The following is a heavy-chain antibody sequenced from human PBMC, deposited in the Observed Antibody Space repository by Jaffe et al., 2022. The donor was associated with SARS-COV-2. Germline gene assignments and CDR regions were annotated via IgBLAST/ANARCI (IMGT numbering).Heavy chain of an antibody. CDR3: ARAPPLTIAVAGRGYYFDY. CDR1: GFTVSSNY. V-gene: IGHV3-66*02. D-gene: IGHD6-19*01. CDR2: IYSGGST. J-gene: IGHJ4*02. Sequence: EVQLVESGGGLVQPGGSLRLSCAASGFTVSSNYMSWVRQAPGKGLEWVSVIYSGGSTYYADSVKGRFTISRDNSKNTLYLQMNSLRAEDTAVYYCARAPPLTIAVAGRGYYFDYWGQGTLVTVSS.